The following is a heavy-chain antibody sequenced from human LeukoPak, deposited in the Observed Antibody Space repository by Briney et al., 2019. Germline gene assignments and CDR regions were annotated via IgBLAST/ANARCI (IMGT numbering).Heavy chain of an antibody. CDR3: ASDYCGGDCSHI. Sequence: GGSLRLSCAASGFTFSDLYMDWVRQAPGKGLEWVGRISTKANSYTTEYAASVKGRFTISRDDSKNSLYLQMNSLKTEDTAVCYCASDYCGGDCSHIWGQGTLVTVSS. V-gene: IGHV3-72*01. CDR2: ISTKANSYTT. J-gene: IGHJ4*02. CDR1: GFTFSDLY. D-gene: IGHD2-21*02.